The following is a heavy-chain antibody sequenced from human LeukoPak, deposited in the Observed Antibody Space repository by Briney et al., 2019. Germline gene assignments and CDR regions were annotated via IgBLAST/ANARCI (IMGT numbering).Heavy chain of an antibody. D-gene: IGHD3-16*02. CDR1: GGSISSSSYY. Sequence: PSETLSLTCTVSGGSISSSSYYWGWIRQPPGKGLEWIGSIYYSGSTYYNPSLKSRVTISVDTSKNQFSLKLSSVTAADTAVYYCAISPMITFGGVISGNAFDIWGQGTTVTVSS. V-gene: IGHV4-39*01. CDR3: AISPMITFGGVISGNAFDI. CDR2: IYYSGST. J-gene: IGHJ3*02.